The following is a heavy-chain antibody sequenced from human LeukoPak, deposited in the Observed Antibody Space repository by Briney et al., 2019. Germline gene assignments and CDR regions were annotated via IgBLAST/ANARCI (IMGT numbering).Heavy chain of an antibody. Sequence: ASVKVSCKASGGTFSSYAISWVRQAPGQGLEWMGRIIPILGIANYAQKFQGRVTITADKSTSTAYMELSSLRSEDTAVYYCARYQWEPNRLGWFDPWGQGTLVTVSS. CDR1: GGTFSSYA. CDR2: IIPILGIA. CDR3: ARYQWEPNRLGWFDP. D-gene: IGHD1-26*01. V-gene: IGHV1-69*04. J-gene: IGHJ5*02.